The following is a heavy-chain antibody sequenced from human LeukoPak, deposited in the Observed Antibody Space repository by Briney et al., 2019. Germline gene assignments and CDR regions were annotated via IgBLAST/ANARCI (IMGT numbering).Heavy chain of an antibody. D-gene: IGHD2-2*01. CDR2: IYYSGST. CDR3: ARAGGYCSSTSCRSPLGY. Sequence: SETLSLTCTVSGGSISSYYWSWIRQPPGKGLEWIGYIYYSGSTNYNPSLKSRVTISVDTSKNQFSLKLSSVTAADTAVYYCARAGGYCSSTSCRSPLGYWGQGTLVTVSS. CDR1: GGSISSYY. V-gene: IGHV4-59*08. J-gene: IGHJ4*02.